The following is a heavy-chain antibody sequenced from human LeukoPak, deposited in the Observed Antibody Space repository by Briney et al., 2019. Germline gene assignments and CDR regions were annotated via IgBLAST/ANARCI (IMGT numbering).Heavy chain of an antibody. V-gene: IGHV3-21*01. CDR1: GFTFSSYS. D-gene: IGHD1-26*01. J-gene: IGHJ5*02. CDR2: VSSSSSYI. CDR3: ASDGRSGSYVNWFDP. Sequence: GGSLRLSCAASGFTFSSYSMNWVRQAPGKGLEWVSSVSSSSSYIYYADSVKGRFTISRDNAKNSLYLQMNSLRAEDTAVYFCASDGRSGSYVNWFDPWGQGTLVTVSS.